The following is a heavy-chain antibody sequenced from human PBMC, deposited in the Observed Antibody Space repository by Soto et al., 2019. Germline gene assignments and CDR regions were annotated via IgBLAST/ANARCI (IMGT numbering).Heavy chain of an antibody. CDR2: IYPGDSDT. Sequence: GESLKISCKGSGYNFATHWVAWVRQMPGKGLEWMGIIYPGDSDTTYSPSFQGRVNISVDKSLNTAYLQWNSLKASDTAMYYCARPPEGYCSGGNCHFDYWGQGTLVTVSS. J-gene: IGHJ4*02. CDR3: ARPPEGYCSGGNCHFDY. CDR1: GYNFATHW. D-gene: IGHD2-15*01. V-gene: IGHV5-51*01.